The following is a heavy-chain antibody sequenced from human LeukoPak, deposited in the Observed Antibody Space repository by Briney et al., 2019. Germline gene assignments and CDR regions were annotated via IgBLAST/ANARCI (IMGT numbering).Heavy chain of an antibody. Sequence: GGSLRLSCAASGFIVSNNYMSWVRQAPGKGLEWVSVIYGGGATYYGDSVKGRFTISRDNSKNTLYLQMNSLRPEDTAVYYCAGDKGCTSITCRNNWYDPWGRGTLVTVSS. D-gene: IGHD2-2*01. J-gene: IGHJ5*02. CDR3: AGDKGCTSITCRNNWYDP. CDR1: GFIVSNNY. CDR2: IYGGGAT. V-gene: IGHV3-66*02.